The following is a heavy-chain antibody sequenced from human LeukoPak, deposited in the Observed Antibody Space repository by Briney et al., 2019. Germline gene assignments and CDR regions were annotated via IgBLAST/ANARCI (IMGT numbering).Heavy chain of an antibody. D-gene: IGHD2-2*01. V-gene: IGHV4-30-4*01. J-gene: IGHJ3*02. CDR1: GGSISSGDYY. CDR3: AREWKDIVVVPAVTGAFDI. Sequence: SETLSLTCTVSGGSISSGDYYWSWIRQPPGTGLEWIGYIYYSGSTYDNPSLKSRVTISVDTSKNQFSLKLSSVTAADTAVYYCAREWKDIVVVPAVTGAFDIWGQGTMVTVSS. CDR2: IYYSGST.